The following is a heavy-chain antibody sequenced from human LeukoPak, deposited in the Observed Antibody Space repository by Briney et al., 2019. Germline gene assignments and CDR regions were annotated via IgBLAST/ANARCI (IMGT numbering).Heavy chain of an antibody. V-gene: IGHV1-69*05. CDR2: IIPIFGTA. CDR1: GGTFSSYA. Sequence: SVKVSCKASGGTFSSYAISWVRQAPGQGLEWMGGIIPIFGTANYAQKFQGRVTITTDESTSTAYMELSSLRSEDTAVYYCARDQSGSYSRIDYWGQGTLVTVSS. CDR3: ARDQSGSYSRIDY. D-gene: IGHD1-26*01. J-gene: IGHJ4*02.